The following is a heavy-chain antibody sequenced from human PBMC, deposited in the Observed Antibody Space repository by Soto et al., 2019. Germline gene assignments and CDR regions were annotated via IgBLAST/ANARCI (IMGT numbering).Heavy chain of an antibody. J-gene: IGHJ3*02. CDR2: IIPMLGIA. CDR3: ARGTPSQAFDI. V-gene: IGHV1-69*02. CDR1: GGTFSTYN. Sequence: QVQLVQSGAEVKETGSSVKVSCKASGGTFSTYNINWVRQAPGQGLEWMGRIIPMLGIANYAQKFQGRVTITADKSTSTAYMELSSLRSEDTAVYYCARGTPSQAFDIWGQGTLVTVSS.